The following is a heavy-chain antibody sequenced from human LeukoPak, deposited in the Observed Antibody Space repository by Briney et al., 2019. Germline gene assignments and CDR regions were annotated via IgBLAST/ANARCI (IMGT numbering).Heavy chain of an antibody. CDR2: IYHSGST. Sequence: SETLSLTCTVSGGSIRSYYGSWVRQPPGKGLEWIAQIYHSGSTNYNPSLKSRVAISVDKSKNQFSLNLNSVTAADTAVYYCARADCSSTSCRPRAFDIWGKGTMVTVSS. CDR3: ARADCSSTSCRPRAFDI. D-gene: IGHD2-2*01. CDR1: GGSIRSYYG. J-gene: IGHJ3*02. V-gene: IGHV4-59*12.